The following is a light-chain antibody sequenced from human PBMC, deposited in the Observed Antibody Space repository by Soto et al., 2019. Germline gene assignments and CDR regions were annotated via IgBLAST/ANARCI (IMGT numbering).Light chain of an antibody. Sequence: QSVLTQPPSASGSPGQSVTISCTGTSSDVGGYNYVSWYQQHPGKAPKLMIYEVSKRPSGVPDRFSGSKSGNTASLTVSGLQAEDEADYYCSSCAGSNYAFGTGTKVTVL. J-gene: IGLJ1*01. CDR1: SSDVGGYNY. CDR3: SSCAGSNYA. CDR2: EVS. V-gene: IGLV2-8*01.